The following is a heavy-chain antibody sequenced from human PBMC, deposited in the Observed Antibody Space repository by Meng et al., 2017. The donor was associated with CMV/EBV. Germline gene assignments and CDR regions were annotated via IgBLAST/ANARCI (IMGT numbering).Heavy chain of an antibody. V-gene: IGHV3-9*01. J-gene: IGHJ4*02. CDR2: ISWNSGFI. CDR3: AKVHPSGGSYYVGPVDY. D-gene: IGHD1-26*01. Sequence: GGSLRLSCAASGFTFDDYAMHWVRQGPGKGLEWVSGISWNSGFIGYADSVRGRFTISRDNAKSSLYLQMNSLRAEDTALYYCAKVHPSGGSYYVGPVDYWGQGTLVTVSS. CDR1: GFTFDDYA.